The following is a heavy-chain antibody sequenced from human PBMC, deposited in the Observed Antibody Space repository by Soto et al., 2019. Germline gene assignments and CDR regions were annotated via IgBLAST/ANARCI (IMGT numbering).Heavy chain of an antibody. CDR2: IYYSGRT. CDR3: ARTPPLGYFDY. Sequence: SETLSLTCTVSGGSISSGGYYWSWIRQHPGKGLEWIGYIYYSGRTYYNPSLKSRFTISVDTSKNQFSLKLSSVTAADTAVYYCARTPPLGYFDYWGQGTLVTVSS. J-gene: IGHJ4*02. V-gene: IGHV4-30-4*08. CDR1: GGSISSGGYY.